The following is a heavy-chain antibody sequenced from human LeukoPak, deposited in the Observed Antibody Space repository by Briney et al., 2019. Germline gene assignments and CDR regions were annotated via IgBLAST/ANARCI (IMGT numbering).Heavy chain of an antibody. J-gene: IGHJ4*02. V-gene: IGHV3-74*01. Sequence: GGSLTLSCAASGFIFNRHWRDGVRQAPGKGLVWVSRINSDGSSTSYADSVKGRFTISRDNAKNTLYLQMNSLRGEDTALYYCASLGCSCTYSFDDRGQRTLVTVSS. CDR1: GFIFNRHW. CDR3: ASLGCSCTYSFDD. CDR2: INSDGSST. D-gene: IGHD2-15*01.